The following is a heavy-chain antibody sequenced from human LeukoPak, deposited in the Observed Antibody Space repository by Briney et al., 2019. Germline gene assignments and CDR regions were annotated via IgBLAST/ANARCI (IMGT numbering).Heavy chain of an antibody. D-gene: IGHD3-10*01. CDR3: ARQVRGDPPDAFDY. J-gene: IGHJ4*02. V-gene: IGHV4-38-2*01. CDR1: GYSISSGYY. Sequence: SETLSLTCAVSGYSISSGYYWGWIRRPPGKGLEWIGSIYHSGSTYYNPSLKSRVTISVDTSKNQFSLKLSSVTAADTAVYYCARQVRGDPPDAFDYWGQGTLVTVSS. CDR2: IYHSGST.